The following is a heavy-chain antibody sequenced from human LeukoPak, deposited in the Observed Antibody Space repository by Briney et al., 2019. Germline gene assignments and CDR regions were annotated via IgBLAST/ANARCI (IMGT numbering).Heavy chain of an antibody. CDR1: DYTFINYG. D-gene: IGHD3-3*01. Sequence: ASVKVSCKASDYTFINYGITWVRQAPGQGLEWMGWISAYNGNTNYAQKFQGRVTMTTDTSTSAAYMEPRSLRSDDRAVYYCARFLEWPPWYMDVWGKGTTVTVSS. J-gene: IGHJ6*03. V-gene: IGHV1-18*01. CDR3: ARFLEWPPWYMDV. CDR2: ISAYNGNT.